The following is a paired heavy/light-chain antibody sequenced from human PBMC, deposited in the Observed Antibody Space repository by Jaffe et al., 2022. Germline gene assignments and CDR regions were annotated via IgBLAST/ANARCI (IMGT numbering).Heavy chain of an antibody. J-gene: IGHJ4*02. Sequence: QVLLKESGPGLVKPSETLSLICSVSGYSISSGYCWGCIRQSPDKGLEWIGSMCQDGGIYYHPSFKSRVTISLDTSKNQFSVNLKYVTAADTAVYHCARTSRGLGSYTDHWGQGILVTVSS. V-gene: IGHV4-38-2*02. D-gene: IGHD3-10*01. CDR1: GYSISSGYC. CDR3: ARTSRGLGSYTDH. CDR2: MCQDGGI.
Light chain of an antibody. CDR3: GTWDSSLSAVV. V-gene: IGLV1-51*02. CDR1: SSNIGTIQ. CDR2: ETD. Sequence: QSVLTQPPSVSAAPGQRVTISCSGSSSNIGTIQVSWYQQVPGTAPKLLIYETDKRPSGIPDRFSASKSGTSATLGITGLQTGDEAEYYCGTWDSSLSAVVFGGGTKLTVL. J-gene: IGLJ2*01.